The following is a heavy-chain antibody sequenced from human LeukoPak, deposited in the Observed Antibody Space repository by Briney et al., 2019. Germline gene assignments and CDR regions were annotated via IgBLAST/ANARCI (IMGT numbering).Heavy chain of an antibody. V-gene: IGHV4-59*01. J-gene: IGHJ4*02. CDR3: ARSKDGFNADY. CDR1: GGSIGSYY. Sequence: ASETLSLTCTVSGGSIGSYYWNWIRQPPGKGLEWIGYIYYSESTNYNPYLKSRATISVDTSKNQFSLKVSSVTAADTAVYYCARSKDGFNADYWGQGILVTVSS. CDR2: IYYSEST. D-gene: IGHD5-24*01.